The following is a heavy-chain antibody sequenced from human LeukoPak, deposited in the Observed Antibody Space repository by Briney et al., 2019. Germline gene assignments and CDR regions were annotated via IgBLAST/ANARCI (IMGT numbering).Heavy chain of an antibody. V-gene: IGHV3-74*01. J-gene: IGHJ5*02. CDR1: GYTFSSYW. Sequence: GGSLRLSCEASGYTFSSYWMHWVRQAPGKGLMWVSRINSDGSTTSHADSVKGRFTISRDNTKNTLYLQMNSLRAEDTAVYYCAGSAPGAARGFDPWGQGTLVTVSS. D-gene: IGHD6-6*01. CDR3: AGSAPGAARGFDP. CDR2: INSDGSTT.